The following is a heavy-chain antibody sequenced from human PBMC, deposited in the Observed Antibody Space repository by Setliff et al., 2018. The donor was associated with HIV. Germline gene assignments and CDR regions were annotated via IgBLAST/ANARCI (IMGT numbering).Heavy chain of an antibody. D-gene: IGHD1-26*01. CDR3: ARGPGELGAFDI. V-gene: IGHV4-61*02. Sequence: PSETLSLTCTVSGGSISSGSYYWSWTRQPAGKGLEWIGRIYTSGSTNYNPSLKSRVTISVDTSKNQFSLKLSSVTAADTGVYYCARGPGELGAFDIWGQGTMVTVSS. CDR1: GGSISSGSYY. J-gene: IGHJ3*02. CDR2: IYTSGST.